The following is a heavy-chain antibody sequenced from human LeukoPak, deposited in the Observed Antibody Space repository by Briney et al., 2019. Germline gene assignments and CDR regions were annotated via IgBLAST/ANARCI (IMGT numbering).Heavy chain of an antibody. V-gene: IGHV4-39*01. D-gene: IGHD1-20*01. CDR2: VYYTGYS. J-gene: IGHJ6*02. Sequence: SETLSLTCSVPGGLISSSGNFYWGWIRQVPGKGLEWIGSVYYTGYSYDNPSLKSRVTVSVDTSKNQFSLKLNSVTAADTAIYYCARQGAITARRTHYYAMDVWGPGTTVTVSS. CDR1: GGLISSSGNFY. CDR3: ARQGAITARRTHYYAMDV.